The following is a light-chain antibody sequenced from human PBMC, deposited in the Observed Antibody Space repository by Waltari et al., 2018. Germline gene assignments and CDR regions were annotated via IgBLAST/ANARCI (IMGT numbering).Light chain of an antibody. CDR1: KIGTKN. Sequence: SYELTQPLSVSVALGQTATLTCRGNKIGTKNVSWYQQKPGQAPVLLIYRDNYRPSGIPERFSGSNPGTTATLTISGAQAGDEADYYCQVFHSTFVFGSGTKVIVL. CDR2: RDN. V-gene: IGLV3-9*01. J-gene: IGLJ1*01. CDR3: QVFHSTFV.